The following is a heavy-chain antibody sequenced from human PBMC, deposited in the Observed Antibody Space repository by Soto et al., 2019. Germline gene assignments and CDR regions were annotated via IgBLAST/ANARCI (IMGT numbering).Heavy chain of an antibody. CDR2: ISGSGGST. D-gene: IGHD6-13*01. V-gene: IGHV3-23*01. CDR1: GFTFSSYA. Sequence: EVQLLESGGGLVQPGGSLRLSCAASGFTFSSYAMSWVRQAPGKGLEWVSAISGSGGSTYYADSVKGRFTISRDNSKNTLYLQMNSLRAEETAGYYCAKENGYSSSWFEFDYWGQGTLVTVSS. CDR3: AKENGYSSSWFEFDY. J-gene: IGHJ4*02.